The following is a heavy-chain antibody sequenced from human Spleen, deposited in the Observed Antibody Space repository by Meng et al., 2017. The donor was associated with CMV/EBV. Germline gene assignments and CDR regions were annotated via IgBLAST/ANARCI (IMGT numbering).Heavy chain of an antibody. J-gene: IGHJ6*02. CDR2: INQDGSQK. CDR1: GFTFSSHW. D-gene: IGHD6-13*01. Sequence: GESLKISCAASGFTFSSHWMTWVRQAPGEGLEWVANINQDGSQKNYVDSVKGRFTISRDNAKNSLFLQMNSLRAEDTAVYYCARVAAAGRGMDVWGPGTTVTVSS. CDR3: ARVAAAGRGMDV. V-gene: IGHV3-7*04.